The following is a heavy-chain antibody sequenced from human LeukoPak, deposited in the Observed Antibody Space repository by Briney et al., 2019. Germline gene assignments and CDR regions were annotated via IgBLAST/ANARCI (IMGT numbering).Heavy chain of an antibody. D-gene: IGHD2-15*01. J-gene: IGHJ4*02. CDR2: IWYDGSNK. Sequence: PGGSLRLSCAASGFTFSSYGMHWVRQAPGKGLEWVAVIWYDGSNKYYADSVKGRFTISRDNSKNTLYLQMNSLRAEDTAVYYCARDLVVAAGFDYWGQGTLVTVSS. V-gene: IGHV3-33*01. CDR1: GFTFSSYG. CDR3: ARDLVVAAGFDY.